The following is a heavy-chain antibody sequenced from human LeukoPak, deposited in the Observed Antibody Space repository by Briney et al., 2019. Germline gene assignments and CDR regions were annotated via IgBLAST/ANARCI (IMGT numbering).Heavy chain of an antibody. Sequence: GASVKVSCKASGGTFSSYAISWVRQAPGQGLEWMGGIIPIFGTANYAQKFQGRVTITTDESTSTAYMGLSSLRSEDTAVYYCARGNIVVVPAAIPVFDYYYYYMDVWGKGTTVTVSS. V-gene: IGHV1-69*05. D-gene: IGHD2-2*02. J-gene: IGHJ6*03. CDR3: ARGNIVVVPAAIPVFDYYYYYMDV. CDR2: IIPIFGTA. CDR1: GGTFSSYA.